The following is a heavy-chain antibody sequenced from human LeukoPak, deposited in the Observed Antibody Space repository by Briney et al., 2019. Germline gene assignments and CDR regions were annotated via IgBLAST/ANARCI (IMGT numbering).Heavy chain of an antibody. CDR1: GGSFSGYY. Sequence: PSETLSLTCAVYGGSFSGYYWSWIRQPPGKGLEWIGEINHSGSTNYNPSLKSRVTISVDTSKNQFSLKLSSVTAADTAVYYCAARVRYAAFDYWGQGTPVTVSS. CDR3: AARVRYAAFDY. CDR2: INHSGST. V-gene: IGHV4-34*01. J-gene: IGHJ4*02. D-gene: IGHD1-1*01.